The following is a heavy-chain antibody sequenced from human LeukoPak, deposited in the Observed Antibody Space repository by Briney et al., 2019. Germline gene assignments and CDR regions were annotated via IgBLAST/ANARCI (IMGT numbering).Heavy chain of an antibody. CDR2: IRYDESNK. D-gene: IGHD3-22*01. Sequence: GGSLRLSCAASGFTFSSYGMHWVRQASGKGLEWVAFIRYDESNKYYEDSVKGRFTISRDNSKNTLYLHMNSLRAEDTAVYYCAKDQRDLSSGYDYWGQGTLVTVSS. CDR1: GFTFSSYG. V-gene: IGHV3-30*02. CDR3: AKDQRDLSSGYDY. J-gene: IGHJ4*02.